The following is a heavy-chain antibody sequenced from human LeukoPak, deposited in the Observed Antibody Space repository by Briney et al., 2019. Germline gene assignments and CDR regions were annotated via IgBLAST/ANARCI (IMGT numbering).Heavy chain of an antibody. V-gene: IGHV3-7*04. J-gene: IGHJ6*03. CDR1: GFDFSTFW. CDR3: ARVFGYYYYYMDV. D-gene: IGHD3-3*01. CDR2: IKDDGSDT. Sequence: PGGSLRLSCAGSGFDFSTFWMTLVRQAPGKGLEWVATIKDDGSDTYYVDSLKGRFTISRDNAKNSVNLQMKSLRVEDTAVYFCARVFGYYYYYMDVWGKGTTVTVSS.